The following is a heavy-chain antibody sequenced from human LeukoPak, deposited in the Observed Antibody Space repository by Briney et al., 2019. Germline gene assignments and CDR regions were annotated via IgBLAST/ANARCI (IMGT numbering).Heavy chain of an antibody. D-gene: IGHD2-2*01. CDR1: GGTFSSYA. J-gene: IGHJ6*02. Sequence: GSSVKVSCKASGGTFSSYAISWVRQAPGQGLEWMGGVIPIFGTANYAQKFQGRVTITADESTSTAYMELSSLRSEDTAVYYCATAGPCSSTSCYDYYYYGMDVWGQGTTVTVSS. V-gene: IGHV1-69*01. CDR3: ATAGPCSSTSCYDYYYYGMDV. CDR2: VIPIFGTA.